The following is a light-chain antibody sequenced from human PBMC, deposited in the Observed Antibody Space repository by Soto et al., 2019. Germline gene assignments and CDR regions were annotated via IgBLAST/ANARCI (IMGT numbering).Light chain of an antibody. CDR3: QQYNNWPQT. Sequence: EIVMTQSPATLSVSPGERATLSCRASQSVSSNLAWYQQKPGQAPRLLIYGASTRATSIPVRFSGSGSGTDFTLTISSLQPEDFAVYYCQQYNNWPQTFGQGTKVDIK. J-gene: IGKJ1*01. CDR1: QSVSSN. V-gene: IGKV3D-15*01. CDR2: GAS.